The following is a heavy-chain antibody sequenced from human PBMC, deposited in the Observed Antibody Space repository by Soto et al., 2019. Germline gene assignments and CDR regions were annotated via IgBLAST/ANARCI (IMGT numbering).Heavy chain of an antibody. D-gene: IGHD2-21*01. V-gene: IGHV1-3*01. J-gene: IGHJ4*02. Sequence: GASVKVSCKDSGYTFTTYGMHWVRQAPGQRLEWMGWINAGNSKTKYSQKFQGRVTITRDTSASTAYMELSSLRFEDTAVYYCAREVQYCGGGCPADFWGRGTLVIVSS. CDR1: GYTFTTYG. CDR3: AREVQYCGGGCPADF. CDR2: INAGNSKT.